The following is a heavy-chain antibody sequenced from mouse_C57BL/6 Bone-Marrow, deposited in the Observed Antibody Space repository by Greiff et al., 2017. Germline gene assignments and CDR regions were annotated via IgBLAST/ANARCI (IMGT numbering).Heavy chain of an antibody. J-gene: IGHJ4*01. CDR1: GYTFTSYW. CDR2: IDPSDSYT. CDR3: ARSFDLYYAMDY. Sequence: QVHVKQPGAELVMPGASVKLSCKASGYTFTSYWMHWVKQRPGQGLEWIGEIDPSDSYTNYNQKFKGKSTLTVDKSSSTAYMQLSSLTSEDSAVYYCARSFDLYYAMDYWGQGTSVTVSS. V-gene: IGHV1-69*01.